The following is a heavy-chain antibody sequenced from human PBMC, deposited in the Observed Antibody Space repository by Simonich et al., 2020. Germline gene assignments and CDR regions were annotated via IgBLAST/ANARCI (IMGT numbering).Heavy chain of an antibody. CDR3: ARDPVVPAAIRNAFDI. V-gene: IGHV1-2*02. CDR2: NNPNSGGT. D-gene: IGHD2-2*01. CDR1: GYTFTGSY. J-gene: IGHJ3*02. Sequence: QVQLVQSGAEVKKPGASVKVSCKASGYTFTGSYMHWVQKAPGQGLEWKGWNNPNSGGTNEAQKFQGRVTMTRDTSISTAYMELSRLRSDDTAVYYCARDPVVPAAIRNAFDIWGQGTMVTVSS.